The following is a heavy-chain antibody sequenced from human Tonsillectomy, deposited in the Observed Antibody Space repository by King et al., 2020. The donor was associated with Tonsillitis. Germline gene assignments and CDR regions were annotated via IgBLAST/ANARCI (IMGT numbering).Heavy chain of an antibody. CDR1: GGSISSYY. V-gene: IGHV4-59*01. D-gene: IGHD3-22*01. CDR3: ARAGYYYDSSGYGGAFDI. Sequence: VQLQESGPGLVKPSETLSLTCTVSGGSISSYYWSWIRQPPGKGLEWIGYIYYSGSTYYNPSLKSRVTISVDTSKNQFSLKLSSVTAADTAVYYCARAGYYYDSSGYGGAFDIWGQGTMVTVSS. CDR2: IYYSGST. J-gene: IGHJ3*02.